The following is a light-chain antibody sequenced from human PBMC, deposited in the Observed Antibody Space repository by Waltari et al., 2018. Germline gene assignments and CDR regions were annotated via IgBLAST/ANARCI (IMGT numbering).Light chain of an antibody. CDR2: AAS. CDR3: QQYYSIALN. V-gene: IGKV1-NL1*01. Sequence: DIQMTQSPSSLSASVGDRVTITCRASQGISNSLAWYQQKPGKAPKLLLYAASRLENGVPSRFSGRRSVTAYTLTISILLPEPFSTYYCQQYYSIALNFGGATNVEIK. CDR1: QGISNS. J-gene: IGKJ4*01.